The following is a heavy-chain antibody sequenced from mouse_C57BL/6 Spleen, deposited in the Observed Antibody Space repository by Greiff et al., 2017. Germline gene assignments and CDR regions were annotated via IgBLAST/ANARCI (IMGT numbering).Heavy chain of an antibody. CDR3: ARRAYYGSSYGYFDV. Sequence: QVQLQQPGAELVRPGSSVKLSCKASGYTFTSYWLHWVKQRPIQGLEWIGNIDPSDSETHYNQKFKDKATLTVDKSSSTAYMQLSSLTSEDSAVYYCARRAYYGSSYGYFDVWGTGTTVTVSS. CDR1: GYTFTSYW. V-gene: IGHV1-52*01. CDR2: IDPSDSET. D-gene: IGHD1-1*01. J-gene: IGHJ1*03.